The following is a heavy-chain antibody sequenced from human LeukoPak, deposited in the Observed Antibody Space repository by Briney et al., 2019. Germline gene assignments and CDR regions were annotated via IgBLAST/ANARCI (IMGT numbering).Heavy chain of an antibody. V-gene: IGHV3-7*01. D-gene: IGHD2-21*02. J-gene: IGHJ4*02. CDR1: GFTFSSYW. CDR2: IKQDGSEK. CDR3: ASDRTPYCGGDCYFDY. Sequence: GGSLRVSCAASGFTFSSYWMSWVRQAPGKGLEWVANIKQDGSEKYYVDSVKGRFTISRDNAKNSLYLQMNSLRAEDTAVYYCASDRTPYCGGDCYFDYWGRGTLVTVSS.